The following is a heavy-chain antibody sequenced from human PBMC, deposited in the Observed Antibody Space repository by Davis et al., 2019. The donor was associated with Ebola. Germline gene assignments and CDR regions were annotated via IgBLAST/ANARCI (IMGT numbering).Heavy chain of an antibody. CDR2: TYSCGNT. V-gene: IGHV3-53*01. J-gene: IGHJ6*04. CDR3: ARDDISSSLYFNGMDV. Sequence: PGGSLRLSCAPPGFTVSSNYMSWFRQAPGKGLEWLPLTYSCGNTYYADSVKGRLTISRDNSKNTLYLQMNSVRAEDTAVYYCARDDISSSLYFNGMDVWGKGTTVTVSS. D-gene: IGHD6-13*01. CDR1: GFTVSSNY.